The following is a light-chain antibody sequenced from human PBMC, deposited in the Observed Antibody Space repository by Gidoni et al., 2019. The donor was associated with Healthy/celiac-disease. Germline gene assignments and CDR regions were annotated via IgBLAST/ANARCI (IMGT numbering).Light chain of an antibody. CDR1: KLGDNY. CDR3: QAWDSSTPVV. V-gene: IGLV3-1*01. CDR2: QVS. Sequence: SYELTQPPSVSVSPGQTARIPCPGDKLGDNYACWYPQKPGQSPVLVIYQVSKRPSGIPERFSGSNSGNTATLTICGTQAMDEADYYCQAWDSSTPVVFGGGTKLTVL. J-gene: IGLJ2*01.